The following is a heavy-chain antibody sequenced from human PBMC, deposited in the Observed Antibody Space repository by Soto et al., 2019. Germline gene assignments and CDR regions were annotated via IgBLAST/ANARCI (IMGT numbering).Heavy chain of an antibody. CDR2: IKTETEGGST. V-gene: IGHV3-15*01. J-gene: IGHJ4*02. CDR3: STYYFFPGNDRYRWAY. D-gene: IGHD3-16*02. CDR1: GFTFNKAW. Sequence: EVQLVESGGGLVRPGGSLRLSCAASGFTFNKAWMSWVRQAPGKGLEWVARIKTETEGGSTDYAALVEGRFTISKDESKNTLFLQMNSLTTYDTGVYYCSTYYFFPGNDRYRWAYWGQGTLVTVTS.